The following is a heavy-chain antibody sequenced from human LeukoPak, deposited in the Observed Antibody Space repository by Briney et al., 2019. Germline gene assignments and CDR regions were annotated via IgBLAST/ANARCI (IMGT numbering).Heavy chain of an antibody. CDR2: IRNDGNNN. CDR1: GFTFTSYA. D-gene: IGHD6-13*01. J-gene: IGHJ4*02. CDR3: AKDLTGSWSLDY. Sequence: GESLKISCSASGFTFTSYALHWVRLAPGKGLEWVAFIRNDGNNNWYADSVKGRFTISRDNSKNTLYLQMNSLKTEDTAVYYCAKDLTGSWSLDYWGQGTLVTVSS. V-gene: IGHV3-30*02.